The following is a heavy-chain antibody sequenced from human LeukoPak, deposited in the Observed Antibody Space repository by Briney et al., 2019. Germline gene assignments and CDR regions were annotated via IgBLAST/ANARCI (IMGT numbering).Heavy chain of an antibody. V-gene: IGHV3-7*01. CDR2: IKQDGSER. D-gene: IGHD2-21*01. CDR3: ARDRDWHTFDS. J-gene: IGHJ4*02. CDR1: GFTFSNFW. Sequence: GGSLRLSCAASGFTFSNFWMDWVRQAPGKGLEWVANIKQDGSERYYVDSVKGRFTISRDNAKNSLYLQMNSLRAEDTAVYYCARDRDWHTFDSWGQGVLVTVSS.